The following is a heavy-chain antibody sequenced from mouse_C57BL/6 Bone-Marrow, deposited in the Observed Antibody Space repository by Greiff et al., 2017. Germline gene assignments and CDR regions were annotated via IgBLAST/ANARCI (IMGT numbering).Heavy chain of an antibody. CDR1: GFTFSDYG. D-gene: IGHD2-3*01. J-gene: IGHJ1*03. CDR3: ARLYDGYYWYFDV. V-gene: IGHV5-15*04. CDR2: ISNLAYSI. Sequence: EVMLVASGGGLVQPGGSLKLSCAASGFTFSDYGMAWVRQAPRKGPEWVAFISNLAYSIYYADTVTGRFTISRENAKNTLYLEMSSLRSEDTAMYYCARLYDGYYWYFDVWGTGTTVTVSS.